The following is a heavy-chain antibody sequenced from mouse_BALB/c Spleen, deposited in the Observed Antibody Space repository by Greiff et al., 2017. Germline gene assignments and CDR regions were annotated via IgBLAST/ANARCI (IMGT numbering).Heavy chain of an antibody. V-gene: IGHV1-81*01. CDR1: GYTFTDYV. CDR2: IYPGSGST. J-gene: IGHJ1*01. Sequence: QVQLQQSGPKLVKPGASVKMSCKASGYTFTDYVISWVKQRTGQGLEWIGEIYPGSGSTYYNEKFKGKATLTADKSSNTAYMQLSSLTSEDSAVYFCARSGGLRRRGYFDVWGAGTTVTVSS. CDR3: ARSGGLRRRGYFDV. D-gene: IGHD2-4*01.